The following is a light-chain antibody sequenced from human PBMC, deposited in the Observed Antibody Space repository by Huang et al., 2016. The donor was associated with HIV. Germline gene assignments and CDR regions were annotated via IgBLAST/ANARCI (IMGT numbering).Light chain of an antibody. V-gene: IGKV3-11*01. CDR2: DAS. J-gene: IGKJ2*01. Sequence: EILLTQSPATLSVSPGETATLSCRAIQNICGYLGWYQQMPGQAPKLLIYDASNRATDVPLRCTGNGSETDFTLTITTLEPEDFAHYYCHQRRKWPQTFGQGTKLE. CDR3: HQRRKWPQT. CDR1: QNICGY.